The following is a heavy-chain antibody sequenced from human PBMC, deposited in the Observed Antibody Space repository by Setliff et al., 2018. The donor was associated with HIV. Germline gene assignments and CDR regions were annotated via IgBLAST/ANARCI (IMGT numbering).Heavy chain of an antibody. D-gene: IGHD3-10*01. V-gene: IGHV4-31*03. Sequence: SQTLSLTCTVSGGSISSGNYYWSWIRQHPGKGLEWIGYIYYSGSTYYNPSLKSRVTMSVDTSKNQFSLKLSSVTAADTAVYYCAREGARHYGSGRYHSWFDPWGQGTQVTVSS. CDR1: GGSISSGNYY. CDR3: AREGARHYGSGRYHSWFDP. CDR2: IYYSGST. J-gene: IGHJ5*02.